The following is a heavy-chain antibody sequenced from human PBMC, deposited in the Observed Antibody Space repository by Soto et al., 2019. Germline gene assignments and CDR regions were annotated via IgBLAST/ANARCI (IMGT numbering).Heavy chain of an antibody. CDR2: IYWDDDK. V-gene: IGHV2-5*02. Sequence: QITLKESGPTLVKPTQTLTLTCTFSGFSLSTSGVGVGWIHQPPGKALEWLAVIYWDDDKRYSPSLKSRLTITNDTSKNQVVPTMTNMDPMETATYHSAHSRGVPLVRGLQVYYYYGMDVWGQGTTVTVSS. J-gene: IGHJ6*02. D-gene: IGHD3-10*01. CDR3: AHSRGVPLVRGLQVYYYYGMDV. CDR1: GFSLSTSGVG.